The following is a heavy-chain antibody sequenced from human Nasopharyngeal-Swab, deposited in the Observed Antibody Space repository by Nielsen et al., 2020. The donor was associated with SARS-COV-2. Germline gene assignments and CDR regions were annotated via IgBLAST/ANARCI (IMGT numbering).Heavy chain of an antibody. D-gene: IGHD4-17*01. J-gene: IGHJ4*02. CDR2: IYSGGST. Sequence: GGSLRLSCAASGFTVSSNYMSWVRQAPGKGLEWVSVIYSGGSTYYADSVKGRFTISRDNSKNTLYLQMNSLRAEDTAVYYCTRGDGALTYFDYWGQGTLVSVSS. CDR1: GFTVSSNY. CDR3: TRGDGALTYFDY. V-gene: IGHV3-53*01.